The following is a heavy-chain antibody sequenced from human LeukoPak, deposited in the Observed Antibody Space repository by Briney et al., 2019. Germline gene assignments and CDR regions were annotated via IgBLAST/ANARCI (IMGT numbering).Heavy chain of an antibody. CDR2: ISYSGST. D-gene: IGHD2-21*02. CDR3: ARSCGGDCYDAFDI. J-gene: IGHJ3*02. V-gene: IGHV4-59*12. Sequence: SSETLSLTCTVSGGSISSYYWSWIRQPPGKGLEWIGYISYSGSTNSNPSLKSRVTMSVDTSKNQFSLKLSSVTAADTAVYYCARSCGGDCYDAFDIWGQGTMVTVSS. CDR1: GGSISSYY.